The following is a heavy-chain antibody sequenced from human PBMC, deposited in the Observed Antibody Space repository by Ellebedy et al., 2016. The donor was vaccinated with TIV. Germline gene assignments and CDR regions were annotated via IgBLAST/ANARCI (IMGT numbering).Heavy chain of an antibody. CDR2: INHSGST. V-gene: IGHV4-34*01. J-gene: IGHJ4*02. CDR1: GASFSPYY. CDR3: ARGRGGSYSIPFDF. Sequence: SETLSLTXAVYGASFSPYYWSWIRQPPRKGLEWIGEINHSGSTIYNPSLKGRVTISVDRSKNQFSLKLSSVTAADTAVYYCARGRGGSYSIPFDFWGLGTLVTVSS. D-gene: IGHD1-26*01.